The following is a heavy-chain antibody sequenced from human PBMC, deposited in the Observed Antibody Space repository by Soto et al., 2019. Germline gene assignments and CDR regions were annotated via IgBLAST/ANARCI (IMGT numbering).Heavy chain of an antibody. V-gene: IGHV3-23*01. D-gene: IGHD2-2*01. Sequence: GGSLRLSCAASGFTFSSYAMSWVRQAPGKGLEWVSAISGSGDSTYYADSVKGRFTISRDNSKNTLYLQMNSLRAEDTAVYYWARGGCSSTSCLTTGYYYYMDVWGKGTTVTVSS. CDR3: ARGGCSSTSCLTTGYYYYMDV. CDR1: GFTFSSYA. CDR2: ISGSGDST. J-gene: IGHJ6*03.